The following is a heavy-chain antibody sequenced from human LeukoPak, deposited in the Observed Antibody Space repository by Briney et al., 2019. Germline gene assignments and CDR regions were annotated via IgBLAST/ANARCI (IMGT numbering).Heavy chain of an antibody. Sequence: PSETLSLTCAVYGGSFSGYYWSWIRQPPGKGLEWIGEINHSGSTNYNPSLKSRVTISVDTSKNQFSLKLSSVTAADTAVYYCARGSGGYDYLNYYYMDVWGKGTTVTVS. CDR1: GGSFSGYY. CDR3: ARGSGGYDYLNYYYMDV. V-gene: IGHV4-34*01. CDR2: INHSGST. D-gene: IGHD5-12*01. J-gene: IGHJ6*03.